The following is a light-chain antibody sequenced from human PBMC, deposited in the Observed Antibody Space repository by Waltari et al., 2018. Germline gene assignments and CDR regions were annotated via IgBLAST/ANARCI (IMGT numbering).Light chain of an antibody. V-gene: IGKV1-33*01. J-gene: IGKJ2*01. Sequence: DIQMTQSPSSLSASVGDRVSITCQASQDIRKYLNWFQQKPGTAPKLLIFEASNLETGVPSKFSGSGSGTDFTFTISNLQPEETATYYCQQYDGFPHTFGQGTKVEIK. CDR3: QQYDGFPHT. CDR2: EAS. CDR1: QDIRKY.